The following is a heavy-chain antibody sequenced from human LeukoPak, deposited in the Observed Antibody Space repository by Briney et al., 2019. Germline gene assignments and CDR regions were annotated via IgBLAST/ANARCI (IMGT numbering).Heavy chain of an antibody. CDR2: IIPIFGTA. Sequence: SVKVSCKASGGTFSSYAISWVRQAPGQGLEWMGGIIPIFGTANYAQKFQGRVTITADESTSTAYMELSSLRSEDTVVYYCARGSVGADGYFDYWGQGTLVTVSS. J-gene: IGHJ4*02. V-gene: IGHV1-69*13. CDR3: ARGSVGADGYFDY. CDR1: GGTFSSYA. D-gene: IGHD1-26*01.